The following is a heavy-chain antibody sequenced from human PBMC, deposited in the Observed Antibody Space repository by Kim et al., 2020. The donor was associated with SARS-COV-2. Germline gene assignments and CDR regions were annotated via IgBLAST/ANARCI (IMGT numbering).Heavy chain of an antibody. CDR2: INHSGST. D-gene: IGHD1-1*01. J-gene: IGHJ5*02. V-gene: IGHV4-34*01. Sequence: SETLSLTCAVYGGSFSGYYWSWIRQPPGKGLEWIGEINHSGSTNYNPSLKSRVTISVDTSKNQFSLKLSSVTAADTAVYYCARVSWYNWNRLDPWGQGTLVTVSS. CDR3: ARVSWYNWNRLDP. CDR1: GGSFSGYY.